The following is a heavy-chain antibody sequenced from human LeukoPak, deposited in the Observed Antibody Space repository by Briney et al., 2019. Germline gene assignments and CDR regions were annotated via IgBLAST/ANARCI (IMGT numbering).Heavy chain of an antibody. J-gene: IGHJ6*02. Sequence: GGSLRLSCAASGFTFSSYAVHWVRQAPGKGLEWVAVIWYDGSNKYYADSVKGRFTISRDNPKNTLYLQMNSLRAEDTAVYYCARVDLSYYYYGMDVWGQGTTVTVSS. V-gene: IGHV3-33*08. CDR1: GFTFSSYA. CDR3: ARVDLSYYYYGMDV. CDR2: IWYDGSNK.